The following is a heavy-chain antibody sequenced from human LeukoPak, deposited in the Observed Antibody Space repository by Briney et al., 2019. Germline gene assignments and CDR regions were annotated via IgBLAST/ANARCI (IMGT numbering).Heavy chain of an antibody. V-gene: IGHV4-59*01. D-gene: IGHD3-10*01. Sequence: SETLSLTCTVSGGSISSYYWSWIRQPPGKGLEWIGYIYCSGSTNYNPSLKSRVTISVDTSKNQFSLKLSSVTAADTAVYYCAREALNFTMDAFDIWGQGTMVTVSS. CDR1: GGSISSYY. CDR2: IYCSGST. J-gene: IGHJ3*02. CDR3: AREALNFTMDAFDI.